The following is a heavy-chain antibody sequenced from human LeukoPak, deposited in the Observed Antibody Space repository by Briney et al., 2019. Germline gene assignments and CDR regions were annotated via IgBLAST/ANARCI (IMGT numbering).Heavy chain of an antibody. V-gene: IGHV3-74*01. CDR3: ARASALATPPFAY. J-gene: IGHJ4*02. CDR1: VFTFSSYW. CDR2: INIDGRTS. D-gene: IGHD5-24*01. Sequence: GGSLRLSCAASVFTFSSYWMHWVRQAPGKGLVWVSRINIDGRTSNCADSVKGRFTISRDNAKNAVYLQMNSLRVEDTAVYYCARASALATPPFAYWGQGTLVTVSS.